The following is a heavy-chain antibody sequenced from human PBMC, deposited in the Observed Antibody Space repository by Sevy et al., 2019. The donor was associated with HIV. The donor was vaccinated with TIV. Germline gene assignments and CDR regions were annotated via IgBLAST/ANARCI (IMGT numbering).Heavy chain of an antibody. CDR1: GDSVSSNSAA. CDR2: TYYRSTWSN. Sequence: SQTLSLTCAISGDSVSSNSAAWNWIRQSPSRGLEWLGRTYYRSTWSNDYALFVKGPIIITADPSKNRLSLQLKSVTPEDTAVYYCVRDYIGGSRGGQGFDTWGQGTLVTVSS. D-gene: IGHD3-10*01. V-gene: IGHV6-1*01. CDR3: VRDYIGGSRGGQGFDT. J-gene: IGHJ5*02.